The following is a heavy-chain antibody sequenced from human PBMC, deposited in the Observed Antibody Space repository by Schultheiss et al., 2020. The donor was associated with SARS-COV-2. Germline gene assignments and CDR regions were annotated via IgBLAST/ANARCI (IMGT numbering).Heavy chain of an antibody. Sequence: SETLSLTCTVFGGSINNYYWNWFRQPPGKGLEWIGYIHYSGSTNYNPSLKSRVTISVDTSKNQFSLKLSSVTAADTAVYYCARLRIGYYFDYWGQGTLVTVSS. CDR2: IHYSGST. J-gene: IGHJ4*02. D-gene: IGHD2/OR15-2a*01. V-gene: IGHV4-59*08. CDR1: GGSINNYY. CDR3: ARLRIGYYFDY.